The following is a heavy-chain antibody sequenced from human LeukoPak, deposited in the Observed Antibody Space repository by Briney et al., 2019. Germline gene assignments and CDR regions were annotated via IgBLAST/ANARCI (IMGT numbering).Heavy chain of an antibody. CDR2: IRSNGATA. J-gene: IGHJ4*02. V-gene: IGHV3-23*01. Sequence: GGSLTLSCSASAFSYRSFAITGFRQAPGKGLEWVSTIRSNGATAYNADSVKGRFTISRDNSKNTVYLQMNSLRVEDTAIYYCARGQELHDVVFGCWGQGTLVTVSS. CDR1: AFSYRSFA. D-gene: IGHD1-7*01. CDR3: ARGQELHDVVFGC.